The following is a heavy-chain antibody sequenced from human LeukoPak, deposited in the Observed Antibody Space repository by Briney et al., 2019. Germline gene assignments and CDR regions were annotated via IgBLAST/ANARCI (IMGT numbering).Heavy chain of an antibody. Sequence: ASVKVSCKASGYTFTDYYIHWVRQAPGQGLEWLGWINPYSGDTKYAQNFQGRVTMTRDTSTSTAYMELSRLRSDDTATYYCARLFTLTGWGDLGYWGQGTLVTVSS. J-gene: IGHJ4*02. CDR3: ARLFTLTGWGDLGY. CDR2: INPYSGDT. D-gene: IGHD2-21*02. CDR1: GYTFTDYY. V-gene: IGHV1-2*02.